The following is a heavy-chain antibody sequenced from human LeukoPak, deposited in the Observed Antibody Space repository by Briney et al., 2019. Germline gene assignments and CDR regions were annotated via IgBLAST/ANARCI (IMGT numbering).Heavy chain of an antibody. J-gene: IGHJ4*02. V-gene: IGHV3-30*03. CDR2: ISTDGSGK. CDR3: ARAPTVLVGYCSSSSCQADY. D-gene: IGHD2-2*01. CDR1: GFTFSNYG. Sequence: GGSLRLSCAASGFTFSNYGLHWVRQAPGKGLEWVALISTDGSGKNYADSVKGRFTISRDNSKNTLYLQMNSLRAEDTAVYYCARAPTVLVGYCSSSSCQADYWGQGTLVTVSS.